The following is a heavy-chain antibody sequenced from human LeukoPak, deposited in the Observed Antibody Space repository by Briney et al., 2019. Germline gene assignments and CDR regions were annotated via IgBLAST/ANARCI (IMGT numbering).Heavy chain of an antibody. J-gene: IGHJ4*02. D-gene: IGHD2-15*01. Sequence: PGGSLRLSCAASGFTFSSYSMNWVRQAPGKGLEWVSYISSLSGTINYADSVKGRFIISRDNSKNTLYLQMNNLRAEDTAVYYCAPRVVGSAPFDYWGQGTLVTVSS. CDR1: GFTFSSYS. V-gene: IGHV3-48*01. CDR3: APRVVGSAPFDY. CDR2: ISSLSGTI.